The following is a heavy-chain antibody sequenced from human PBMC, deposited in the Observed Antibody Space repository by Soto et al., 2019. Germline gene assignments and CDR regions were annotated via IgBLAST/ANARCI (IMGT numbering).Heavy chain of an antibody. CDR2: IYSSGCT. CDR1: GGSISSSTNY. V-gene: IGHV4-39*01. J-gene: IGHJ4*02. D-gene: IGHD3-10*01. Sequence: SETLSLTCTVSGGSISSSTNYWGWIRQPPGKGLEWIGCIYSSGCTYYNPSLKSRVTRSVDTSNNHVSLRLNSGTAADLAVYVYPRHGSITMVRDYLGYCGQVTLVTVSS. CDR3: PRHGSITMVRDYLGY.